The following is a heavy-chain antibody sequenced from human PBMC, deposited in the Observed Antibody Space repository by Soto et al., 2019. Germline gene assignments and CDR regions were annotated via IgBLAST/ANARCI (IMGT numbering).Heavy chain of an antibody. J-gene: IGHJ6*02. V-gene: IGHV3-73*01. CDR3: LRAGWNYSYYGMAI. Sequence: GGSLRLSCAAFGFTFGDSAMHWVRQASGKGLEWVGRIRSQALSYATAYAASVQGRFTISREDLENTAYLQMNSLKTNVTAVYYCLRAGWNYSYYGMAIWGQGTSVTVSS. CDR1: GFTFGDSA. CDR2: IRSQALSYAT. D-gene: IGHD1-1*01.